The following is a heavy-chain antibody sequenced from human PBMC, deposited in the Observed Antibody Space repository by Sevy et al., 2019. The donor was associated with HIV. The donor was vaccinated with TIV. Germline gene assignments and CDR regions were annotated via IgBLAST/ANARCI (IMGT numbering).Heavy chain of an antibody. CDR1: GFTFRSFS. D-gene: IGHD1-1*01. Sequence: GGSLRLSCVASGFTFRSFSMHWVRQAPGKGLEWVAAIWYDGRTERYADSVQGRFTISRDNSKKTLYLQMNSLRDEDTAIYYCARDAARVIVPTAGFDSWGQGTTVTVSS. J-gene: IGHJ5*01. CDR2: IWYDGRTE. V-gene: IGHV3-33*01. CDR3: ARDAARVIVPTAGFDS.